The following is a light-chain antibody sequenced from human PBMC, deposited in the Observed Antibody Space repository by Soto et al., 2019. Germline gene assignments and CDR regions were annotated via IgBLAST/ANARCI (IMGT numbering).Light chain of an antibody. Sequence: QSVLTQPASVSGSPGQSITISCGGTSSDVGAYIYVSWYQQYPGEAPKLIIYEVNNRPSGVSGRFSGSKSDTTAYLTISGLQAEDEADYYCSSYSDSDTKVFGTGTKLTVL. V-gene: IGLV2-14*03. CDR3: SSYSDSDTKV. CDR1: SSDVGAYIY. CDR2: EVN. J-gene: IGLJ1*01.